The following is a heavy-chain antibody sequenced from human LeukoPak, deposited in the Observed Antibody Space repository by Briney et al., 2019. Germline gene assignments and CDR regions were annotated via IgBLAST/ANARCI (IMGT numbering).Heavy chain of an antibody. V-gene: IGHV4-59*01. Sequence: SETLSLTCTVSGGSLSSYYCSWIRQPPGEGLEGIGYIYYSGSTNYNPSLKSRVTISVDTSKNQFSLKLSSVTAADTAVYYCAGRSTVRYFAWLPHPFFDYWGQGTLVTVSS. CDR2: IYYSGST. CDR1: GGSLSSYY. J-gene: IGHJ4*02. CDR3: AGRSTVRYFAWLPHPFFDY. D-gene: IGHD3-9*01.